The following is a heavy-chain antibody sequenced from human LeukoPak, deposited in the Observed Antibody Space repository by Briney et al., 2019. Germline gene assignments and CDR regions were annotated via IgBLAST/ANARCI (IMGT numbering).Heavy chain of an antibody. CDR1: GFTFSTYN. J-gene: IGHJ4*02. CDR2: ISRDSTT. D-gene: IGHD1-26*01. Sequence: GGSLRLSCTASGFTFSTYNMNWIRQAPGKGLEWVSYISRDSTTYNAGSVRGRFTISRDNAKNSVYLQMNSLRAEDTAVYYCAREGRGGSYDEYWGQGTLVTVSS. V-gene: IGHV3-48*01. CDR3: AREGRGGSYDEY.